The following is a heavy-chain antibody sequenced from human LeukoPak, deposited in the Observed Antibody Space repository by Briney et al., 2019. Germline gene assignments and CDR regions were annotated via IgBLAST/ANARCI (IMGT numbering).Heavy chain of an antibody. CDR1: GGSISSYY. CDR3: AREAIAAAGPVDY. J-gene: IGHJ4*02. D-gene: IGHD6-13*01. CDR2: IYYSGST. V-gene: IGHV4-59*01. Sequence: KPSETLSLTCTVSGGSISSYYWSWIRQPPGKGLEWIGYIYYSGSTNYNPSLKSRVTISVDTSKNQFSLKLSSVTAADTAVYYCAREAIAAAGPVDYWGQGTLVTVSS.